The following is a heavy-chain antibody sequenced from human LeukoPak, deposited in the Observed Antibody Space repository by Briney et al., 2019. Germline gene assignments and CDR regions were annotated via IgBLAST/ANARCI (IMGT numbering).Heavy chain of an antibody. J-gene: IGHJ3*02. CDR1: GGSMNNFF. D-gene: IGHD5-24*01. V-gene: IGHV4-59*01. CDR3: ARGTEEVSTISETFDI. Sequence: PSETLSLTCIVSGGSMNNFFWAWIRQTPEKRLEWIGYVCYGGSNKYNPSLERRVTISLDTSKNQFSLRLTAVTAADAATYYCARGTEEVSTISETFDIWGQGTAVTVSS. CDR2: VCYGGSN.